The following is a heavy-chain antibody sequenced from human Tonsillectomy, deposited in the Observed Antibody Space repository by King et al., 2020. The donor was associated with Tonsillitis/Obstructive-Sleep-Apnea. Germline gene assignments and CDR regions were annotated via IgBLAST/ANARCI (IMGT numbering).Heavy chain of an antibody. Sequence: LQLVQSGAEVKKPGASVKVSCKASGYTFTSYYMHWVRQAPGQGLEWMGIINPSGGSTSYAQKFQGRVTMTRDTSTNTVYMELRSLRSEETAVYYWARRGAYCSSTSCYKFVDYWGQGTLVTVSS. CDR2: INPSGGST. J-gene: IGHJ4*02. CDR3: ARRGAYCSSTSCYKFVDY. V-gene: IGHV1-46*01. CDR1: GYTFTSYY. D-gene: IGHD2-2*02.